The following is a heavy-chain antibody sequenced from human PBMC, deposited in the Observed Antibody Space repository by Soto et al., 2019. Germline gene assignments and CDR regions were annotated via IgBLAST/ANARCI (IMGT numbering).Heavy chain of an antibody. CDR3: AGRMTTVTSFDY. Sequence: VQLVESGEAWSSPGGSRNFSVAPLELTSSDYNISGIGQAPGKGLEWVSYISSSSSYTNYADSVKGRFTISRDNAKNSLYLQMNSLRAEDTAVYYCAGRMTTVTSFDYWGQGTLVTVSS. J-gene: IGHJ4*02. D-gene: IGHD4-17*01. CDR1: ELTSSDYN. CDR2: ISSSSSYT. V-gene: IGHV3-11*06.